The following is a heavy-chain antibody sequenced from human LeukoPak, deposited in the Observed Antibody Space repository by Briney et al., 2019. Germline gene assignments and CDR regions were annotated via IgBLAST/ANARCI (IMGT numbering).Heavy chain of an antibody. V-gene: IGHV3-66*01. CDR2: IYSGGST. D-gene: IGHD6-6*01. Sequence: PGGSLRLSCAASGFTVGSNYMSWVRQAPGKGLEWVSVIYSGGSTYYADSVKGRFTISRDNSKNTLYLQMNSLRAEDTAVYYCARPRFRIAARPAFDYWGQGTLVTVSS. J-gene: IGHJ4*02. CDR3: ARPRFRIAARPAFDY. CDR1: GFTVGSNY.